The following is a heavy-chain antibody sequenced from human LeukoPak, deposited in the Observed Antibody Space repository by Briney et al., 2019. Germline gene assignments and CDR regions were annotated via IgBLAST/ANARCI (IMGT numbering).Heavy chain of an antibody. V-gene: IGHV3-30*18. CDR2: ISYDGSNK. D-gene: IGHD3-16*02. CDR3: ANFYQGPDDAFDI. CDR1: GFTFSSYG. Sequence: GRSLGLSCAASGFTFSSYGMHWVRQAPGKGLEWVAVISYDGSNKYYADSVKGRFTISRDNSKNTLYLQMNSLRAEDTAVYYCANFYQGPDDAFDIWGQGTMVTVSS. J-gene: IGHJ3*02.